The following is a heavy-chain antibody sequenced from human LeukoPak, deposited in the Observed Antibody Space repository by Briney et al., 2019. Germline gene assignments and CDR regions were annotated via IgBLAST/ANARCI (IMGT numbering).Heavy chain of an antibody. J-gene: IGHJ4*02. CDR3: ARDLVWQQLAPLGY. CDR2: ISYDGSNK. Sequence: GGSLRLSCAASGFTFSSYGMHWVRQAPDKGLDWVAVISYDGSNKYYADSVKGRFTISRDNSKNTLYLQMNSLRAEDTAVYYCARDLVWQQLAPLGYWGQGTLVTVSS. CDR1: GFTFSSYG. V-gene: IGHV3-30*03. D-gene: IGHD6-13*01.